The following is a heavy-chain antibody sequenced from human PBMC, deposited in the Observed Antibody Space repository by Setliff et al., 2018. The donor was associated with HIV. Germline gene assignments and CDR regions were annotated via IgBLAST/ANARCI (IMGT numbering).Heavy chain of an antibody. CDR3: ARVGGPYYDLLTGYYGAVDY. CDR2: IITLFGEA. J-gene: IGHJ4*02. V-gene: IGHV1-18*01. Sequence: ASVKVSCKASGYTFTSYGISWVRQAPGQGLVWMGGIITLFGEANYAQKLQGRVTMTTDTSTSTADMELRSLRSDDTAVYYCARVGGPYYDLLTGYYGAVDYWGQGTLVTVSS. D-gene: IGHD3-9*01. CDR1: GYTFTSYG.